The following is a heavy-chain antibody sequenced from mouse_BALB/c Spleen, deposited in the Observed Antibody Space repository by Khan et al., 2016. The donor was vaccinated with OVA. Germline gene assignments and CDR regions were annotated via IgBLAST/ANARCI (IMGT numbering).Heavy chain of an antibody. CDR1: GYSITTDYA. D-gene: IGHD1-1*01. V-gene: IGHV3-2*02. CDR2: ISYSGNT. Sequence: QLEESGPGLVKPSQSLSLTCTVTGYSITTDYAWNWIRQFPGSKLEWMGHISYSGNTKYNPSLKSQISITRDTSKNKSFLQLKSVPTEDTASYYCARIYGGGIDYWGQGTTLTGSS. J-gene: IGHJ2*01. CDR3: ARIYGGGIDY.